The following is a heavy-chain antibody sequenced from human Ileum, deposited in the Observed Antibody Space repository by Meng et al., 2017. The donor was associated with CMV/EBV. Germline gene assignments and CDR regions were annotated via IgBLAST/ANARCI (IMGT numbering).Heavy chain of an antibody. CDR2: IYYDGAR. V-gene: IGHV4-59*01. J-gene: IGHJ4*02. D-gene: IGHD2-8*01. Sequence: GSLRLSCTVSGASMRNYYWSWIRQPPGKGLEWIGNIYYDGARNYNPSLKSRMIILIDTSKNQFSLKVGSVTAADTAVYYCARGNRATDANFDYWGQGTTVTVSS. CDR1: GASMRNYY. CDR3: ARGNRATDANFDY.